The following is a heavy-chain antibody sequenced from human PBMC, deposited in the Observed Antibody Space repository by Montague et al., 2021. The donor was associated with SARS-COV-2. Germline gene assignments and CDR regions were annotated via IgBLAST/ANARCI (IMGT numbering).Heavy chain of an antibody. CDR3: ARGLRIAAAGTGSGYYYGMDV. CDR1: GFTVSSNY. CDR2: IYSGGST. V-gene: IGHV3-53*04. Sequence: SLRLSCAASGFTVSSNYMSWVRQAPGKGLEWVSVIYSGGSTYYADSVKGRFTISRHNSKNTLYLQMNSLGAEDTAVYYCARGLRIAAAGTGSGYYYGMDVWGQGTTVTVSS. D-gene: IGHD6-13*01. J-gene: IGHJ6*02.